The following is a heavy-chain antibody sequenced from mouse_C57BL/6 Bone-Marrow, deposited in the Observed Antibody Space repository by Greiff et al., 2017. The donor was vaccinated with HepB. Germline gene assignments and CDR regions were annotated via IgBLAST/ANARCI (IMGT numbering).Heavy chain of an antibody. D-gene: IGHD3-2*02. CDR1: GYTFTDYY. CDR2: IYPGSGNT. J-gene: IGHJ2*01. V-gene: IGHV1-76*01. Sequence: QVQLQQSGAELVRPGASVKLSCKASGYTFTDYYINWVKQRPGQGLEWIARIYPGSGNTYYNEKFKGKATLTAEKSSSTAYMQLSSLTSEDSAVYFCARGLGYLFDYWGQGTTLTVSS. CDR3: ARGLGYLFDY.